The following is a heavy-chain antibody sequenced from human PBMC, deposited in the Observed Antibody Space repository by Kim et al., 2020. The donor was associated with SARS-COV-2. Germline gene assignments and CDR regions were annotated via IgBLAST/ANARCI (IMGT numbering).Heavy chain of an antibody. CDR2: ISKDGTNT. CDR3: VRDGWLDL. D-gene: IGHD3-10*01. V-gene: IGHV3-64*03. CDR1: GFTFSDEE. J-gene: IGHJ4*01. Sequence: GGSLRPSCSVSGFTFSDEEMHWVRQAPGMGLEYVSGISKDGTNTYYADSVKGRFTISRDNSKNTLSLQMSSLRAEDTAVYYCVRDGWLDLWGQGTLATVS.